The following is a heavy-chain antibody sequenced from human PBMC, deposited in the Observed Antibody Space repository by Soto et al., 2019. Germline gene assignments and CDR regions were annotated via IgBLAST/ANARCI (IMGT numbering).Heavy chain of an antibody. Sequence: QVQLVESGGGVVQPGRSLRLSCAASGFTFSTYTLHWVRQAPGKGLEWVALISYAERNKYYADSVKGRFTISRDNSKNTLYLQMNSLRGDDTAVYYCAREQNYGSGSYDYWGQGTLVTVSS. D-gene: IGHD3-10*01. CDR1: GFTFSTYT. V-gene: IGHV3-30*04. J-gene: IGHJ4*02. CDR2: ISYAERNK. CDR3: AREQNYGSGSYDY.